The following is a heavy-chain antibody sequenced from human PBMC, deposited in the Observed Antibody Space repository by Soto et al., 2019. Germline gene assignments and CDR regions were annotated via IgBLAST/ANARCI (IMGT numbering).Heavy chain of an antibody. CDR1: GFTFSSYA. CDR2: ISYDGSNK. Sequence: QVQLVESGGGVVQPGRSLRLSCAASGFTFSSYAMQWVRQAPGKGLEWVAVISYDGSNKYYADSVKGRFTISRDNSKNTMYLQINSLRDEDKAVYSCARDIHRLYSYGTSYGMDVWGRGTLVTVSS. D-gene: IGHD5-18*01. J-gene: IGHJ6*02. CDR3: ARDIHRLYSYGTSYGMDV. V-gene: IGHV3-30-3*01.